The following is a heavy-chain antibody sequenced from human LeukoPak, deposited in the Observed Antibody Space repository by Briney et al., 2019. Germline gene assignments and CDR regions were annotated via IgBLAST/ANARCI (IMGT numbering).Heavy chain of an antibody. Sequence: PSETLSLTCTVSGGSISSYYWSWIRQPPGKGLEWIGYIYYSGSTNYNPSLKSRVTISVDTSKNQFSLKLSSVTAADTAVYYCARGTYYYDSSGYSSWFDPWGREPWSPSPQ. J-gene: IGHJ5*02. V-gene: IGHV4-59*08. CDR1: GGSISSYY. D-gene: IGHD3-22*01. CDR2: IYYSGST. CDR3: ARGTYYYDSSGYSSWFDP.